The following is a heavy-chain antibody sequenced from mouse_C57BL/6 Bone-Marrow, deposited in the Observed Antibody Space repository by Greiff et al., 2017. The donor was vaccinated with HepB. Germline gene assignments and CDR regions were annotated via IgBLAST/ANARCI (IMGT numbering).Heavy chain of an antibody. Sequence: VQLQQPGAELVMPGASVKLSCKASGYTFTSYWMRWVKQRPGQGLEWIGEIDPSDSYTNYNQKFKGKSTLTVDKSSSTAYMQLSSLTSEDSAVYYCARDYDYYFDYWGQGTTLTVSS. J-gene: IGHJ2*01. V-gene: IGHV1-69*01. CDR2: IDPSDSYT. CDR1: GYTFTSYW. D-gene: IGHD2-4*01. CDR3: ARDYDYYFDY.